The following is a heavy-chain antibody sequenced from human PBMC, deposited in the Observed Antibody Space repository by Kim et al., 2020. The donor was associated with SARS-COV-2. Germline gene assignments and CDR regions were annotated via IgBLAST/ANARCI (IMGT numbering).Heavy chain of an antibody. CDR3: ARGIASAYDY. V-gene: IGHV3-48*03. J-gene: IGHJ4*02. D-gene: IGHD3-3*01. Sequence: YAGSVKGRFTIPRDNAGKSLFLQMNSLRAEDTGTYYCARGIASAYDYWGQGTLVTVSS.